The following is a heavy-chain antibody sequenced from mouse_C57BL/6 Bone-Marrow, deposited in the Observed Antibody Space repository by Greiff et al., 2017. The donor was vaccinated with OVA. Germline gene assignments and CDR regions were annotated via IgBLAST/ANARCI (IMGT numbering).Heavy chain of an antibody. CDR1: GYAFSSYW. CDR2: IYPGDGDT. V-gene: IGHV1-80*01. CDR3: ARDGETGMRDYFDY. J-gene: IGHJ2*01. Sequence: QVQLQQSGAELVKPGASVKISCKASGYAFSSYWMNWVKQRPGKGLEWIGQIYPGDGDTNYNGKFKGKATLTADKSSSTAYMQLSSLTSEDSAVYFCARDGETGMRDYFDYWGQGTTLTVSS. D-gene: IGHD4-1*01.